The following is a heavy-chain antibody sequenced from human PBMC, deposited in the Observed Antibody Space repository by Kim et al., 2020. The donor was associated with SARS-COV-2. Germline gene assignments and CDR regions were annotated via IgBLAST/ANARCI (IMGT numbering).Heavy chain of an antibody. D-gene: IGHD2-2*01. V-gene: IGHV3-21*04. CDR2: ISSSSSYI. Sequence: GGSLRLSCAASGFTFSSYSMNWVRQAPGKGLEWVSSISSSSSYIYYADSVKGRFTISRDNAKNSLYLQMNSLRAEDTAVYYCARVGMIVVVPAASGIAAAGDHGVGMDVWGQGTTGTVSS. CDR1: GFTFSSYS. CDR3: ARVGMIVVVPAASGIAAAGDHGVGMDV. J-gene: IGHJ6*02.